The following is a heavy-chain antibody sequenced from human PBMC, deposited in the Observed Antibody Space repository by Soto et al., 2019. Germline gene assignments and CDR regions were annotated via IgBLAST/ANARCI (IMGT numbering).Heavy chain of an antibody. CDR3: GPYDGSDYYSGSPTGCFDP. CDR1: GGSITSGGCY. Sequence: PSETLSLTCPVSGGSITSGGCYWSWIRQHPGKGLEWIGYIYYSGFTYYNPSLKSRVTISVDTSKNQFSLKLSSVTAADTAVYYWGPYDGSDYYSGSPTGCFDPGGQGTLVTVSS. V-gene: IGHV4-31*03. CDR2: IYYSGFT. J-gene: IGHJ5*02. D-gene: IGHD3-22*01.